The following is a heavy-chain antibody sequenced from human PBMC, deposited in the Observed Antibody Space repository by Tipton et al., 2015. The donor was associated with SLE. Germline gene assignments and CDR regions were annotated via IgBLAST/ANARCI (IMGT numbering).Heavy chain of an antibody. D-gene: IGHD3-16*01. CDR1: GGSIRSDTYY. V-gene: IGHV4-39*01. CDR2: VYDSGTT. Sequence: GLVKPSQTLSLTCTVSGGSIRSDTYYWGWIRQPPGKGLEWIGSVYDSGTTYYNPSLSSRVTISVDTSKNQFSLKLSSMTAADTAVYYCAWGTEQHKDAFAVWGLGTMVSVSS. J-gene: IGHJ3*01. CDR3: AWGTEQHKDAFAV.